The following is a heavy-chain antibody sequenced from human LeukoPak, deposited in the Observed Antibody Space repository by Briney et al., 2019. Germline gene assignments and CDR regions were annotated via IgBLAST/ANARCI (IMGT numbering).Heavy chain of an antibody. V-gene: IGHV4-34*01. CDR3: ARTATYYYDSSGYPVSDPLPDY. J-gene: IGHJ4*02. D-gene: IGHD3-22*01. CDR1: GGSLSGYY. Sequence: SETLSLTCAVYGGSLSGYYWSWIRQPPGKGLEWIGEINHRGSTNYNPSLKSRVTISVDTSKNQFSLKLSSVTAADTAVHYCARTATYYYDSSGYPVSDPLPDYWGQGTLVTVSS. CDR2: INHRGST.